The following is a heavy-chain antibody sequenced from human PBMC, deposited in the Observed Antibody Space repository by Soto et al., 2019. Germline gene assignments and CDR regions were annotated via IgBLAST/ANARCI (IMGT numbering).Heavy chain of an antibody. CDR2: IYYSGST. V-gene: IGHV4-59*01. Sequence: QVQLQESGPGLVKPSETLSLTCTVSGGSISSYYWSWIRQPPGKGLEWIGYIYYSGSTNYNPSLRSRVTLSVDASKDQFSLKLSSVTAADTAVYYCARGSAQYSGYDWIYIDPWGQGTLVTVSS. J-gene: IGHJ5*02. D-gene: IGHD5-12*01. CDR3: ARGSAQYSGYDWIYIDP. CDR1: GGSISSYY.